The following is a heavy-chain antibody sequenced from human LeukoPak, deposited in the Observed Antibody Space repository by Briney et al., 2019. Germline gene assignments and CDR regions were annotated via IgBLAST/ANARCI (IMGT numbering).Heavy chain of an antibody. CDR3: ARKLEAAGFDD. CDR2: IYNGGST. D-gene: IGHD6-13*01. V-gene: IGHV3-53*01. Sequence: GGSLRLSYAASGFTFSNAWMSWVRQAPGKGLEWVSVIYNGGSTYYFVSVKGRITIFRDNAKKSMYLQMMNLRIGDRAVYYCARKLEAAGFDDWGQGTLVTFAS. J-gene: IGHJ4*02. CDR1: GFTFSNAW.